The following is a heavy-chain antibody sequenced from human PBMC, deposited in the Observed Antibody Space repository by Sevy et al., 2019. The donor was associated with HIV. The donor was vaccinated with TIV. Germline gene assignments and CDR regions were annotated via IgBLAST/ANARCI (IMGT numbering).Heavy chain of an antibody. Sequence: ASVKVSCKASGYTFTGDYLHWVRQAPGQGLEWMGRIYPNSGGTNYAQKFQGTVTMTRDTSISTAYMELSRLRYDDTGVYYCARDGSGGTTNSGMDVWGQGTTVTVSS. CDR3: ARDGSGGTTNSGMDV. J-gene: IGHJ6*02. CDR1: GYTFTGDY. CDR2: IYPNSGGT. V-gene: IGHV1-2*05. D-gene: IGHD1-7*01.